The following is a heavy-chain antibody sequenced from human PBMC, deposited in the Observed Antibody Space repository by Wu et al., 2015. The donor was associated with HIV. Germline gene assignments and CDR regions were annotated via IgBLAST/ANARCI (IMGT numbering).Heavy chain of an antibody. CDR1: GYTFTNYG. D-gene: IGHD3-22*01. CDR3: ALIKYYYDHERNYYYCGVDV. J-gene: IGHJ6*02. V-gene: IGHV1-8*01. Sequence: QVQLVQSGAEVKKPGASVKVSCKASGYTFTNYGINWVRQATGQGLEWMGYMNPNSGKTGYAQKFQGRVTMTSNTSISTAYMELSSLRSEDTAIYYCALIKYYYDHERNYYYCGVDVWGQGTTVTVSS. CDR2: MNPNSGKT.